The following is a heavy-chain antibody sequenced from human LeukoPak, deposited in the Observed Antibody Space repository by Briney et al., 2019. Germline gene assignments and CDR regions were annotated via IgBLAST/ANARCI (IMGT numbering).Heavy chain of an antibody. CDR2: INPNSGGT. J-gene: IGHJ4*02. Sequence: ASVKASCKASGYTFTGYYMHWVRQAPGQGLEWMGWINPNSGGTNYAQKFQGRVTMTRDTSISTAYMELSRLRSDDTAVYYCARVKYYYDSSGYYYIDYWGQGTLVTVSS. CDR3: ARVKYYYDSSGYYYIDY. V-gene: IGHV1-2*02. D-gene: IGHD3-22*01. CDR1: GYTFTGYY.